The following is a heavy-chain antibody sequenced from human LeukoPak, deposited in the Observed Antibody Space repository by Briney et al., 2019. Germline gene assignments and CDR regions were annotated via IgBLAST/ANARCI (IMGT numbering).Heavy chain of an antibody. D-gene: IGHD1-26*01. CDR3: ARDLRDLVGATIWFDP. V-gene: IGHV1-18*01. CDR1: GYTFTTYA. CDR2: ISTYNGNA. J-gene: IGHJ5*02. Sequence: GASVKVSCKASGYTFTTYAISWVRQAPGQELEWMGWISTYNGNANYAQNLQGRVTMTTDTSTSTAYMELRSLRSDDTAVYYCARDLRDLVGATIWFDPWGQGTLVTVSS.